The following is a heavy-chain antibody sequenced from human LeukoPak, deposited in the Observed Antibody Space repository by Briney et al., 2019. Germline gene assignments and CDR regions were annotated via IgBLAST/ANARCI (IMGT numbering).Heavy chain of an antibody. V-gene: IGHV4-34*01. D-gene: IGHD2-2*01. CDR1: GGSFSGYY. Sequence: SETLSLTCAVYGGSFSGYYWSWIRQPPGKGLEWIGEINHSGSTNYNPSLKSRVTISVDTSKNQFSLKLSSVTAADTAVYYCARERYCSSTSCYNWFDPWGQGTLVTVSS. CDR3: ARERYCSSTSCYNWFDP. J-gene: IGHJ5*02. CDR2: INHSGST.